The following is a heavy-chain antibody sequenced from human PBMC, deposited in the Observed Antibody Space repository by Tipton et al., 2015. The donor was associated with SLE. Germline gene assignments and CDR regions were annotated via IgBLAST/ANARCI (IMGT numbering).Heavy chain of an antibody. CDR2: INRGGST. CDR1: GGSLNSYY. D-gene: IGHD3-9*01. CDR3: ARAGILTGYYPYFDY. Sequence: TLSLTCVVYGGSLNSYYWSWIRQAPGKGLEWIGEINRGGSTKYNPSLKSRVIISIDTSKNQFSLKVNSVTAADTAVYYCARAGILTGYYPYFDYWGQGTLVTVSS. J-gene: IGHJ4*02. V-gene: IGHV4-34*01.